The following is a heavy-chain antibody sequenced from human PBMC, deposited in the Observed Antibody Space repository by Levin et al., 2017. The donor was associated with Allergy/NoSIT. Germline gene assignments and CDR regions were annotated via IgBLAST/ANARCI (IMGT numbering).Heavy chain of an antibody. J-gene: IGHJ4*02. CDR2: IRTRGST. CDR1: GDSINNFY. V-gene: IGHV4-4*07. CDR3: ARDGGSGYYF. D-gene: IGHD3-22*01. Sequence: ASETLSLTCTVSGDSINNFYWSWIRQPAGKGLEWIGRIRTRGSTNYNPSLKSRITLSVDTSKNQFSLKLSSVTAADTAVYYCARDGGSGYYFWGQGILVTVSS.